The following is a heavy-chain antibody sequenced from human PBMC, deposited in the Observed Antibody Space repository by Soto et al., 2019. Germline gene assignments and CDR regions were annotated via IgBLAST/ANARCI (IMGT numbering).Heavy chain of an antibody. Sequence: QVQLQESGPGLVKPSETLSLTCTVSNGSIINYYWSWIRQPPGKGLEWIGFIYYSGSTNYNPYLKGRVTTSVDMSRNQLSLKLNSVTAADTAVYYCASRLPLETTTGDAFDLWGQGTMVTVSS. D-gene: IGHD1-26*01. V-gene: IGHV4-59*01. CDR2: IYYSGST. CDR1: NGSIINYY. CDR3: ASRLPLETTTGDAFDL. J-gene: IGHJ3*01.